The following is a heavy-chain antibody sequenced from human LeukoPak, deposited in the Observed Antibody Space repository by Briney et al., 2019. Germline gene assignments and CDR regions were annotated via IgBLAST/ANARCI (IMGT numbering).Heavy chain of an antibody. CDR1: GYTFTDYY. CDR2: VDPEDGET. Sequence: ASAKVSCKVSGYTFTDYYMHRVQQAPGKGLEWMGLVDPEDGETIYAEKFQGRVTITADTPTDTAYMELSSLRSEDTAVYYCATEPTHSWELRSDYWGQGTLVTVSS. J-gene: IGHJ4*02. V-gene: IGHV1-69-2*01. CDR3: ATEPTHSWELRSDY. D-gene: IGHD1-26*01.